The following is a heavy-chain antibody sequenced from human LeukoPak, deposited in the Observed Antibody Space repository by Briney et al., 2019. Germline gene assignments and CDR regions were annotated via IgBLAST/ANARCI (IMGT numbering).Heavy chain of an antibody. J-gene: IGHJ5*02. CDR1: GGSFSGYY. D-gene: IGHD2-2*01. CDR3: ARDYCSSTSCSGAFDP. Sequence: PSETLSLTCAVYGGSFSGYYWSWIRQPPGKGLEWIGEINHSGSTNYNPPLKSRVTISVNTSKNQFSLKLISVTAADTAVYYCARDYCSSTSCSGAFDPWGQGTLVTVSS. CDR2: INHSGST. V-gene: IGHV4-34*01.